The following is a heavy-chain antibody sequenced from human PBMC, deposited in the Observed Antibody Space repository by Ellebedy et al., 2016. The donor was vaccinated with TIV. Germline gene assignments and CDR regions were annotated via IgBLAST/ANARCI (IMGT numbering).Heavy chain of an antibody. CDR2: ISGSGANT. CDR1: GFTFSSYA. V-gene: IGHV3-23*01. CDR3: ARDLSDTTGYYPAPIDY. Sequence: GGSLRLXCAASGFTFSSYAMSWVRQAPGKGPEWVSAISGSGANTHYAESVKGRFTISRDNSKSTLYLQINSLRAEDTAVYYCARDLSDTTGYYPAPIDYWGQGTLVTVSS. J-gene: IGHJ4*02. D-gene: IGHD3-22*01.